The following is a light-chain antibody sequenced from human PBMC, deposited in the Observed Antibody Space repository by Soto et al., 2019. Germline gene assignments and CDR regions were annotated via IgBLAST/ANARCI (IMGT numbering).Light chain of an antibody. J-gene: IGKJ5*01. CDR2: KVS. V-gene: IGKV2D-30*01. Sequence: DVVVTQSPLSLSVTLGQPASISCRCSQSLVYSDGRTYLTWFQQRPGQSPRRLIYKVSNLDSGVPDRFSGSWSGTTFILKISRVEAEDVGLYYCMQGTHVPFTFGQGTRLEIK. CDR3: MQGTHVPFT. CDR1: QSLVYSDGRTY.